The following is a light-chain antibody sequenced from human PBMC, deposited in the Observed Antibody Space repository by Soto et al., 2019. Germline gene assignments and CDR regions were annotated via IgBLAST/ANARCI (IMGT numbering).Light chain of an antibody. CDR1: QSISSY. V-gene: IGKV1-39*01. CDR3: QQSYSTPMYT. J-gene: IGKJ2*01. CDR2: AAS. Sequence: DIQMTQSPSSLSASVGDRVTITCRASQSISSYLNWYQQKPGKAPKLLIYAASSLQSGVPSRFSGSGSGTDFTLTISSLQPEDFATYYCQQSYSTPMYTFGQGTKVDIE.